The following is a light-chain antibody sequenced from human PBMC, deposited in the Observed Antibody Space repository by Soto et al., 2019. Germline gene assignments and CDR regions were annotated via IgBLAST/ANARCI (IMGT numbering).Light chain of an antibody. CDR2: GAS. V-gene: IGKV3-20*01. CDR3: QQYGSSPFT. CDR1: QRVSSSY. J-gene: IGKJ3*01. Sequence: EIVWTQSPGTLSLSPGERATLSCRASQRVSSSYLAWYQQKPGQAPRLLIYGASSRVTGIPDRFSGSGSGTDFTLTISRLEPEDFSVDYCQQYGSSPFTFGPGTKVDIK.